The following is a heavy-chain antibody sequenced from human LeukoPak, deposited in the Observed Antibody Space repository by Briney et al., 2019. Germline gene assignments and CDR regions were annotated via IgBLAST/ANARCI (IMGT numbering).Heavy chain of an antibody. J-gene: IGHJ4*02. CDR1: GGSISSGSYY. CDR2: IDTSGST. V-gene: IGHV4-61*02. D-gene: IGHD2-21*02. CDR3: ARATTGVDWPLKKRPFDY. Sequence: SETLSLTCTVSGGSISSGSYYWSWIRQPAGKGLEWIGCIDTSGSTNYNPSLKSRVTISVDTSKNQFSLKLSSVTAADTAVYYCARATTGVDWPLKKRPFDYWGQGTLVTVSS.